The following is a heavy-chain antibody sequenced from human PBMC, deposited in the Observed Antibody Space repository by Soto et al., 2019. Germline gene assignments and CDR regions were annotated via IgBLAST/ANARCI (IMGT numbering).Heavy chain of an antibody. J-gene: IGHJ4*01. D-gene: IGHD3-16*01. Sequence: XGXSLRLSCEASGXTVSNVWSTWIRQAPGKGLEGVGRIKSKDDGSTKEYWTHVKDRFIISRDESKNTVDLQMHALRTEDKAFYYCATPRPGSHGYSFWGHGALVTVSS. CDR1: GXTVSNVW. CDR2: IKSKDDGSTK. V-gene: IGHV3-15*01. CDR3: ATPRPGSHGYSF.